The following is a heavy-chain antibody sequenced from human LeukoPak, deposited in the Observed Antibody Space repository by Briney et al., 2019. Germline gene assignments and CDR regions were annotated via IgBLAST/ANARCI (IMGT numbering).Heavy chain of an antibody. V-gene: IGHV3-23*01. CDR1: GFTFSNYA. D-gene: IGHD1-20*01. CDR3: ARDNWNDVEGAFDI. CDR2: IDSSGVGK. J-gene: IGHJ3*02. Sequence: PGGSLRLSCAASGFTFSNYAMSWVRQAPGKGLEWVSAIDSSGVGKYYADSVKGRFTISRDKSKNTLYLHMNTLRAEDTAVYYCARDNWNDVEGAFDIWGQGTLVTVSS.